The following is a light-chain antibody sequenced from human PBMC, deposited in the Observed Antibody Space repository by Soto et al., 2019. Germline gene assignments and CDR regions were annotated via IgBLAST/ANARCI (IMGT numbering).Light chain of an antibody. Sequence: QSALTQPASVSASPGQSITISCTGTSSDVGGYNYVSWYQQHPGKAPKLMIYDVSNRPSGVSNRFSGSNSGNTASLTISGLQAEDEADYYCSSYTSSSNHNYVFGTGTKVTV. V-gene: IGLV2-14*01. J-gene: IGLJ1*01. CDR2: DVS. CDR1: SSDVGGYNY. CDR3: SSYTSSSNHNYV.